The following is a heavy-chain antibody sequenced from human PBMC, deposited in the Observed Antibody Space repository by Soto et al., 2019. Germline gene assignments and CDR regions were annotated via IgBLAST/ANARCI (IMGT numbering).Heavy chain of an antibody. CDR3: AGEGYSGKDSDAFDM. V-gene: IGHV3-23*01. Sequence: GGSLRLSCAASGFTFTSYAMSWVRQAPGKGLEWVSLISGSGGSTYYADSVKGRFTISRDNAKNSLYLQMNSLRAEDTAVYYCAGEGYSGKDSDAFDMWGKGTVVTVS. CDR2: ISGSGGST. J-gene: IGHJ3*02. D-gene: IGHD5-12*01. CDR1: GFTFTSYA.